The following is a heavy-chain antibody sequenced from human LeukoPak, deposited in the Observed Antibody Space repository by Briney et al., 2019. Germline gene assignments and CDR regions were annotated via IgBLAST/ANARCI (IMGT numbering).Heavy chain of an antibody. J-gene: IGHJ4*02. V-gene: IGHV3-20*04. CDR1: GFTFDDYG. Sequence: GGSLRLSCAASGFTFDDYGMSWVRQAPGKGLEWVSGINWNGGSTGYADSVKGRFTISRDDAKNSLYLQMNSLRAEDTALYYCARDHGYSYGYEYWGQGTLVTVSS. CDR2: INWNGGST. D-gene: IGHD5-18*01. CDR3: ARDHGYSYGYEY.